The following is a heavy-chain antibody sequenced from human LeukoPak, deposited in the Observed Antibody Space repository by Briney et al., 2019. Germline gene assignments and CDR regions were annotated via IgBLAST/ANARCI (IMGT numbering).Heavy chain of an antibody. V-gene: IGHV1-18*01. D-gene: IGHD1-1*01. CDR1: GYTFTSYG. CDR3: ARKGTDLDY. J-gene: IGHJ4*02. Sequence: ASVKVSCKASGYTFTSYGIRWVLQAPGQGLEWMGWISAYNGNTNYAQKLQGRVTMTTDTSTSTAYRELRSLRSDDTAVYYCARKGTDLDYWGQGTLVTVSS. CDR2: ISAYNGNT.